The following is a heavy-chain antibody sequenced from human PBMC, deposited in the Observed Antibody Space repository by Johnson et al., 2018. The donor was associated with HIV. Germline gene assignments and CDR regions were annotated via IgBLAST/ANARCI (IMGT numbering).Heavy chain of an antibody. Sequence: VQLVESGGVVVQPGGSLRLSCAASGFTFDDYTMHWVRQAPGKGLEWVSVIYTGGTTYYADSVKGRFTISRDNSKNTLYLQMNSLRVEDTAVYYCARVGGINDYGDPGDAFDVWGQGTMVTVSS. V-gene: IGHV3-66*01. D-gene: IGHD4-17*01. J-gene: IGHJ3*01. CDR1: GFTFDDYT. CDR3: ARVGGINDYGDPGDAFDV. CDR2: IYTGGTT.